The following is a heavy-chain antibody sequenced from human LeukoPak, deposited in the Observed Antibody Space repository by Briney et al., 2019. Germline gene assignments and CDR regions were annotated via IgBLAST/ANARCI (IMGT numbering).Heavy chain of an antibody. V-gene: IGHV3-21*01. J-gene: IGHJ6*02. CDR1: GFTFSSYS. CDR2: ISSSSSYI. D-gene: IGHD2-2*01. CDR3: ARDGSCSSTSCYYYYYGMDV. Sequence: PGGSLRHSCAASGFTFSSYSMNWVRQAPGKGLEWVSSISSSSSYIYYADSVKGRFTVSRDNAKNSLYLQMNSLRAEDTAVYYCARDGSCSSTSCYYYYYGMDVWGQGTTVTVSS.